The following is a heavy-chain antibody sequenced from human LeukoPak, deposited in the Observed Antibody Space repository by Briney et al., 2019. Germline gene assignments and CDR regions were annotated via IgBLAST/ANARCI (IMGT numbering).Heavy chain of an antibody. CDR1: GFTFSSYG. Sequence: GGSLRLSCTTSGFTFSSYGMHWVRQAPGKGLEWVAVISYDGSNKYYADSVKGRFTISRDSSKNTLYLQMNSLRAEDTAVYYCAKDFVANYGMDVWGQGTTVTVSS. J-gene: IGHJ6*02. CDR2: ISYDGSNK. CDR3: AKDFVANYGMDV. D-gene: IGHD2-15*01. V-gene: IGHV3-30*18.